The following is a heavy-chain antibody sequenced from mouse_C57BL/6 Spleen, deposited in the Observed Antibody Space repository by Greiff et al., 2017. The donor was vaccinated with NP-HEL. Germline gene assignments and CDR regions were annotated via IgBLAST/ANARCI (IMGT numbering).Heavy chain of an antibody. J-gene: IGHJ4*01. CDR1: GYTFTSYW. V-gene: IGHV1-59*01. Sequence: QVQLQQPGAELVRPGTSVKLSCKASGYTFTSYWMHWVKQRPGQGLEWIGVIDPSDSYTNYNQKFKGKATLTVDTSSSTAYMQLSSLTSEDSAVYYCGSNYAYYAMDYWGQGTSVTVSS. CDR2: IDPSDSYT. CDR3: GSNYAYYAMDY. D-gene: IGHD2-1*01.